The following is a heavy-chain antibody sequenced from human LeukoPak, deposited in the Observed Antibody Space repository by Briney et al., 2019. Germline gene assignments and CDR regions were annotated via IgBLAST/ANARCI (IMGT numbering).Heavy chain of an antibody. D-gene: IGHD3-10*02. V-gene: IGHV3-48*03. CDR2: ISSSGSTI. CDR1: GFTFSSYE. Sequence: GGSLRLSCAASGFTFSSYEMNWVRQARGKGLEWGSYISSSGSTIYYADSVKGRFTISRDNDKNSLYLQMNSLRAEDTAVYYCAELGITMIGGVWGKGTTVTISS. J-gene: IGHJ6*04. CDR3: AELGITMIGGV.